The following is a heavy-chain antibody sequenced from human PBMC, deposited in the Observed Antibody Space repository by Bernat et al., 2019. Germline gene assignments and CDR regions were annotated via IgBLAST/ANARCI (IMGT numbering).Heavy chain of an antibody. J-gene: IGHJ4*02. CDR3: AREPRGGENDY. Sequence: EVQLVESGGGLVQPGGSLRLSCAASGFTFSSYEMNWVRQAPGKGLEWVSYISSSGSTIYYADSVKGRFTISSDNAKNSLYLQMNSLRAEDTAVYYCAREPRGGENDYWGQGTLVTVSS. D-gene: IGHD2-21*01. V-gene: IGHV3-48*03. CDR1: GFTFSSYE. CDR2: ISSSGSTI.